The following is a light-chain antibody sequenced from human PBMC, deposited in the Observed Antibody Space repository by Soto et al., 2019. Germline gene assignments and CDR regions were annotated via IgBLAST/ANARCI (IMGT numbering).Light chain of an antibody. CDR2: GAS. J-gene: IGKJ4*01. CDR1: QSVSSTY. V-gene: IGKV3-20*01. Sequence: EIVLTQSPATLSLSPGERATLSCRASQSVSSTYLAWYQQKPGQAPRLLIYGASSRATGIPDRFSGSGSGTDFTLTISRLEPEDFAVYYCQQYESSPTTFGGGTKVEIK. CDR3: QQYESSPTT.